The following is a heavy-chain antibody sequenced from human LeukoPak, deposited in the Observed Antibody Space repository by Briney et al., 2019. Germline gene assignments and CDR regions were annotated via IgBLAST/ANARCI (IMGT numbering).Heavy chain of an antibody. D-gene: IGHD7-27*01. CDR3: ARSENWALYYFDY. CDR2: IHSGGST. J-gene: IGHJ4*02. CDR1: GFTVSYYY. Sequence: PGGSLRLSCAASGFTVSYYYMSWVRQAPGKGLEWVSIIHSGGSTFYADSVKGRFTISRDNSKNTLYLQMNSLRAEDTALYYCARSENWALYYFDYWGQGTLVTVSS. V-gene: IGHV3-53*01.